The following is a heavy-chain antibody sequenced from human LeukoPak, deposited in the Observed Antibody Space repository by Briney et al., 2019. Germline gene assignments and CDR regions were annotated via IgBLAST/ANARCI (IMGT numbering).Heavy chain of an antibody. Sequence: PGGSLRLSCAASGFTFSSKWMHWVRQAPGKGLEWVSRINEDGSTTNYADSVKGRSTIFRDNAKNTLYLQMNSLRAEDTAVYYCVRDLGGRSGHWGQGTLVTVSS. V-gene: IGHV3-74*01. D-gene: IGHD1-26*01. CDR2: INEDGSTT. CDR3: VRDLGGRSGH. J-gene: IGHJ4*02. CDR1: GFTFSSKW.